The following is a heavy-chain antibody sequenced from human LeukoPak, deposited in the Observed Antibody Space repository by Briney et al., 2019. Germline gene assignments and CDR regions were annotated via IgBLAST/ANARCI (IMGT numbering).Heavy chain of an antibody. D-gene: IGHD6-6*01. CDR2: INHSGST. CDR1: GGSFSGYY. Sequence: SETLSLTCAVYGGSFSGYYWSWIRQPPGKGLEWIGEINHSGSTNYNPSLESRVTISVDTSKNQFSLKLSSVTAADTAVYYCARRSRQLVPPWGQGTLVTVSS. CDR3: ARRSRQLVPP. J-gene: IGHJ5*02. V-gene: IGHV4-34*01.